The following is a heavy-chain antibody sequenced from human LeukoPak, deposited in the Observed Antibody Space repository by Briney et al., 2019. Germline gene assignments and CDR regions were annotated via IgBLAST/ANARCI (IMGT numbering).Heavy chain of an antibody. CDR1: GVSISSSNSY. D-gene: IGHD3-22*01. V-gene: IGHV4-39*01. J-gene: IGHJ3*02. Sequence: SETLSLTCAVSGVSISSSNSYWGWIRQPPGKGLEWIGSIYYSGNTYYNASLKSRVTISVDTSKNQFSLKLSSVTAADTAVYYCGRHYYDSSGYYLAFDIWGQGTMVTVSS. CDR3: GRHYYDSSGYYLAFDI. CDR2: IYYSGNT.